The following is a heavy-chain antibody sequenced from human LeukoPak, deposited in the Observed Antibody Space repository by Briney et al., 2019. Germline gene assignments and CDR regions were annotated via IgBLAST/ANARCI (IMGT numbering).Heavy chain of an antibody. CDR1: GASISSYY. J-gene: IGHJ5*02. CDR3: ARHSNGWGSFDP. V-gene: IGHV4-59*08. D-gene: IGHD3-22*01. Sequence: SETLSLTCTVSGASISSYYWSWIRQPPGKGLEWIGYNYNPSLKSRVTISVDTSKNQFSLKLSSVTAADTAVYYCARHSNGWGSFDPCGQGTLVTVSS.